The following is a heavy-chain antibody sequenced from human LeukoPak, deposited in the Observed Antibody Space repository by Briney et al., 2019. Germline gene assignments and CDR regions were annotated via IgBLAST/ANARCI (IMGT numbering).Heavy chain of an antibody. CDR2: IWYGGSNK. V-gene: IGHV3-30*02. D-gene: IGHD6-6*01. CDR1: GFTVSSNY. CDR3: AKDRGYSSSTLDY. Sequence: GGSLRLSCAASGFTVSSNYMSWVRQAPGKGLEWVAVIWYGGSNKYYADSVKGRFTISRDNSKNTLYLQMNSLRAEDTAVYYCAKDRGYSSSTLDYWGQGTLVTVSS. J-gene: IGHJ4*02.